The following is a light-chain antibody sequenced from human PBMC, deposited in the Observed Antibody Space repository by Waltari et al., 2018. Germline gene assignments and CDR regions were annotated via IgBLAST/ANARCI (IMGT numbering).Light chain of an antibody. Sequence: QSALTQPASVSGSPGQSITISCTGTSSDVGGYNYVSWYQQHPGQAPKLMIYEDSNWPGGVRNPFPGPKEGKTASLTISGLQAEDEADYYCSSYTSSSTLVFGGGTKLTVL. V-gene: IGLV2-14*01. CDR2: EDS. J-gene: IGLJ3*02. CDR3: SSYTSSSTLV. CDR1: SSDVGGYNY.